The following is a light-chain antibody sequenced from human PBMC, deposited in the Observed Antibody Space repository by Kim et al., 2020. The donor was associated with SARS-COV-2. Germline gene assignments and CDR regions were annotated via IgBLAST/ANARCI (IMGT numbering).Light chain of an antibody. Sequence: VGDRVTSTCRARENIDRWLAWYQQKPGKAPKLLIYYVSSLESGVPSRFSGSGSGTEFTLTISSLQPDDFATYFCQQYLSSSPSVSFGGGTKLEI. V-gene: IGKV1-5*01. CDR2: YVS. J-gene: IGKJ4*01. CDR1: ENIDRW. CDR3: QQYLSSSPSVS.